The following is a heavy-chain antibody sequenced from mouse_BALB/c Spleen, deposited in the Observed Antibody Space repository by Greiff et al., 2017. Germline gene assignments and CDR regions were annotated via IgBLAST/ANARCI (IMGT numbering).Heavy chain of an antibody. J-gene: IGHJ2*01. CDR3: ARGGDDYQDFDY. D-gene: IGHD2-4*01. CDR1: GFTFSSFG. Sequence: EVQLVESGGGLVQPGGSRKLSCAASGFTFSSFGMHWVRQAPEKGLEWVAYISSGSSTIYYADTVKGRFTISRDNPKNTLFLQMTSLRSEDTAMYYCARGGDDYQDFDYWGQGTTLTVSS. CDR2: ISSGSSTI. V-gene: IGHV5-17*02.